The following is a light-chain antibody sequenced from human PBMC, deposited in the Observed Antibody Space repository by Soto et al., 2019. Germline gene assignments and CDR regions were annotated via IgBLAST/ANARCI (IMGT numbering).Light chain of an antibody. Sequence: DIVMTQSPESLAVSLGERATINCKSSQSVLYSSNNKNYIAWFQQKPGQAPKLLIYWASTRESGVPARFSGSESGTDFTLTISSLQAEDVGVYYCQQYYTSPYTFGQGTKLEIK. CDR3: QQYYTSPYT. CDR1: QSVLYSSNNKNY. J-gene: IGKJ2*01. CDR2: WAS. V-gene: IGKV4-1*01.